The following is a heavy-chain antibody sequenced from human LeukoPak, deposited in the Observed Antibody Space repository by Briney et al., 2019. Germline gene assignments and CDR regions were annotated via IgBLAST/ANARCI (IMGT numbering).Heavy chain of an antibody. CDR1: GFSFSSFW. D-gene: IGHD6-19*01. J-gene: IGHJ4*02. V-gene: IGHV3-74*01. CDR3: ARVKPGIAVGIDY. Sequence: GGSLRLSCAASGFSFSSFWMHWVRQAPGKGLVWVSGIKSDGAGTSYVDSVKGRFTISRDNAKNTLDLQMNSLRAEDTAVYYCARVKPGIAVGIDYWGQGTLVTVSS. CDR2: IKSDGAGT.